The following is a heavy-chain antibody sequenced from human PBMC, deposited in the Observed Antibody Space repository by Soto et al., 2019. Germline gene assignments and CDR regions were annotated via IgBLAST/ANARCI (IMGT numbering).Heavy chain of an antibody. Sequence: PGGSLRLSCAASGFTFSSYGMHWVRQAPDKGLEWVAVIWYDGSYKYYADSVKGRFTISRDNSKNTLYLQMSSLRAEDTAVYYCARSLNYYDSSGYFDSWGQGTLVTVSS. J-gene: IGHJ4*02. D-gene: IGHD3-22*01. CDR1: GFTFSSYG. CDR2: IWYDGSYK. V-gene: IGHV3-33*01. CDR3: ARSLNYYDSSGYFDS.